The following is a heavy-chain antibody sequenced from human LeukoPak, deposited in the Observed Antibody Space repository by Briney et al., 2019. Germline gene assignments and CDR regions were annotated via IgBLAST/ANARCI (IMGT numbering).Heavy chain of an antibody. V-gene: IGHV4-4*02. J-gene: IGHJ4*02. CDR1: GGSISTTDW. CDR3: ARNYDFLSGYYPYCFDY. Sequence: PSGTLSLTCAVSGGSISTTDWWSWVRQPPGKGLEWIGQIYHGGSTNFNPSLKSRVTISVDTSKNQFSLKLSSVTAADTAVYYWARNYDFLSGYYPYCFDYWGQGTLVTVSS. D-gene: IGHD3-3*01. CDR2: IYHGGST.